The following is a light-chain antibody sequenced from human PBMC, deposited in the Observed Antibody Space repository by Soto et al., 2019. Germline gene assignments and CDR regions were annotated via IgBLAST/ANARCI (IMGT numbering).Light chain of an antibody. CDR1: QSINSW. CDR3: QQYNSYWYT. J-gene: IGKJ2*01. Sequence: DIQMPQSPSTLSASVGDRVTITCRASQSINSWLAWYQQKPGKAPKLLIYDASTLESGVPSRFSGSGSGTEFTLTISSLQPDDFATYYCQQYNSYWYTFGQGTKLEIK. V-gene: IGKV1-5*01. CDR2: DAS.